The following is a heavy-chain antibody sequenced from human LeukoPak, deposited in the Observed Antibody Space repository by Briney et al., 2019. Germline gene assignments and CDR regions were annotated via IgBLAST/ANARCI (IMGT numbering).Heavy chain of an antibody. CDR2: INPSGGST. Sequence: ASVKVFCKASGYTFTGHYMHWVRQAPGQGLKWMGIINPSGGSTRYAQEFQGRVTMTRDMSTSTVYMELSSLRSEDTAVYYCARDGGGKRDAFDIWGQGTMVTVSS. D-gene: IGHD3-16*01. V-gene: IGHV1-46*01. J-gene: IGHJ3*02. CDR1: GYTFTGHY. CDR3: ARDGGGKRDAFDI.